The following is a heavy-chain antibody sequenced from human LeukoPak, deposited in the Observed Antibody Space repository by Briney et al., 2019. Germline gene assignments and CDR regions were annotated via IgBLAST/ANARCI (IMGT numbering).Heavy chain of an antibody. J-gene: IGHJ4*02. Sequence: PGGSLRLSCAASGFTFSSYGMHWVRQAPGKGLEWVAVIWYDGSNKYYADSVKGRFTISRDNSKNTLYLQMNSLRAEDTAVYYCATGVPTRRGADYWDQGTLVTVSS. CDR2: IWYDGSNK. V-gene: IGHV3-33*01. CDR1: GFTFSSYG. CDR3: ATGVPTRRGADY. D-gene: IGHD1-14*01.